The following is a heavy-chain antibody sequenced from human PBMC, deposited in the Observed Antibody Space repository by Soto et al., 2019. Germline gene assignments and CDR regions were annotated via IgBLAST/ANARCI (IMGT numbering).Heavy chain of an antibody. CDR3: ARGEWLGERRFDP. CDR1: GGSISSGGYY. CDR2: IYYSGST. D-gene: IGHD3-16*01. Sequence: QVQLQESGPGLVKPSQTLSLTCTVSGGSISSGGYYWSWIRQHPGKGLEWIGYIYYSGSTYYNPSLKSRGTISVDTSKNQCYLKLSSVTAADTAVYYCARGEWLGERRFDPWGQGTLVTVSS. J-gene: IGHJ5*02. V-gene: IGHV4-31*03.